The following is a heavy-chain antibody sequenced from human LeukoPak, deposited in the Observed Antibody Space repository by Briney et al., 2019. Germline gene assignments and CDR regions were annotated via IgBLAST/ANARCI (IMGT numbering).Heavy chain of an antibody. Sequence: SETLPLPCAVYGGSFSGYYWSWIRQPPGKAREWIGEINQSGSTNYNPPLKSRATTPVNTPKNQFSLKLSSGTAADTALYYCASDSARSIAADWGFYPWGQGTLGTVSS. CDR1: GGSFSGYY. V-gene: IGHV4-34*01. D-gene: IGHD6-6*01. CDR3: ASDSARSIAADWGFYP. J-gene: IGHJ5*02. CDR2: INQSGST.